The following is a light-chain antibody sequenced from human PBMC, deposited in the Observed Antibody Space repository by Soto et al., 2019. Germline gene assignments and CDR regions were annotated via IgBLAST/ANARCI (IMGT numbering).Light chain of an antibody. Sequence: QSALTPPASVSGSPGQSIAISCTGTRSDVGAYNYVSWYQQHPGKAPKLMISEVTNRPSGVSDRFSGSKSGNTASLTISGLQAEDEADYYCSSFTSRFTFVFGTGTKVTVL. CDR3: SSFTSRFTFV. CDR1: RSDVGAYNY. J-gene: IGLJ1*01. V-gene: IGLV2-14*01. CDR2: EVT.